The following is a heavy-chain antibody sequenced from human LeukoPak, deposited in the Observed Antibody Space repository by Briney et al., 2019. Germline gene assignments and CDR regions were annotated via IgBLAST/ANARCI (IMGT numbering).Heavy chain of an antibody. V-gene: IGHV4-30-4*08. CDR1: GGSISSGGYY. J-gene: IGHJ5*02. Sequence: SETLSLTCTVSGGSISSGGYYWSWIRQPPGKGLEWIGYIHYSGSTYYNPSLKSRVTISVDTSKNQFSLKLSSVTAADTAVYYCARDNYYGSGYNWFDPWGQGTLVTVSS. D-gene: IGHD3-10*01. CDR2: IHYSGST. CDR3: ARDNYYGSGYNWFDP.